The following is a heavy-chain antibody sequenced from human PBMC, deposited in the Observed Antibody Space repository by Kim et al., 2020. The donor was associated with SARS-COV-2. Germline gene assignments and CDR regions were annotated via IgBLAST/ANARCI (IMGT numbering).Heavy chain of an antibody. D-gene: IGHD3-22*01. Sequence: SETLSLTCAVYGGSFSGYYWSWIRQPPGKGLEWIGEINHSGSTNYNPSLKSRVTISVDTSKNQFSLKLSSVTAADTAVYYCARVGRGHYYDSRTPYYFDYWGQGTLVTVSS. CDR3: ARVGRGHYYDSRTPYYFDY. J-gene: IGHJ4*02. V-gene: IGHV4-34*01. CDR1: GGSFSGYY. CDR2: INHSGST.